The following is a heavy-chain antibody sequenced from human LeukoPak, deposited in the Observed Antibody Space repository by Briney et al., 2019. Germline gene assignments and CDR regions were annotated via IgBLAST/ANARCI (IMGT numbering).Heavy chain of an antibody. CDR1: GYTFTGYY. Sequence: APVKVSCKASGYTFTGYYMHWVRQAPGQGLEWMGWINPNSGGTNYAQKFQGRVTMTRDTSISTAYMELSSLRSEDTAVYYCARDWSYYDSSGYYWRHYFDYWGQGTLVTVSS. D-gene: IGHD3-22*01. J-gene: IGHJ4*02. CDR2: INPNSGGT. CDR3: ARDWSYYDSSGYYWRHYFDY. V-gene: IGHV1-2*02.